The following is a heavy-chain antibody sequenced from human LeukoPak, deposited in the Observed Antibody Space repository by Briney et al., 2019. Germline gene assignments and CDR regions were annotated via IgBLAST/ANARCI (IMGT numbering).Heavy chain of an antibody. Sequence: ASVKVSCKASGYTFTSYYMHWVRQAPGQGLEWMGIINPSGGSTSYAQKFQGRVTMTRDTSTSTVYMELSSLRSEDTAVYYCAREESGYYLAGAFDYWGQGTLVTVSS. V-gene: IGHV1-46*01. J-gene: IGHJ4*02. D-gene: IGHD3-3*01. CDR2: INPSGGST. CDR3: AREESGYYLAGAFDY. CDR1: GYTFTSYY.